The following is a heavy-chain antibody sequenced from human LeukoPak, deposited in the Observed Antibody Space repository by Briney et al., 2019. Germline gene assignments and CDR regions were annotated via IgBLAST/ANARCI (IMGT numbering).Heavy chain of an antibody. D-gene: IGHD5-18*01. CDR2: ISWNSGSI. CDR1: GFTFDDYA. V-gene: IGHV3-9*01. Sequence: GGSLRLSCAASGFTFDDYAMHWVRQAPGKGLEWVSGISWNSGSIGYADSVKGRFTISRDNAKNSLYLQMNSLRAEDTALYYCAKAGYSYGATRGYLDYWGQGTLVTVSS. J-gene: IGHJ4*02. CDR3: AKAGYSYGATRGYLDY.